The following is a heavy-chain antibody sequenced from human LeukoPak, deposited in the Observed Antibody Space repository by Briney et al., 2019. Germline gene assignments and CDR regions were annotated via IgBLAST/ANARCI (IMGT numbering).Heavy chain of an antibody. CDR3: AREGRPVVTAPNDAFDI. CDR2: INSDGSST. Sequence: GGSLRLSCVASGFTFKKYAMNWVRQAPGKGPVWVSRINSDGSSTSYADSVKGRFTISRDNAKNTLYLQMNSLRVEDTAVYYCAREGRPVVTAPNDAFDIWGQGTMVTVSS. J-gene: IGHJ3*02. V-gene: IGHV3-74*01. D-gene: IGHD2-21*02. CDR1: GFTFKKYA.